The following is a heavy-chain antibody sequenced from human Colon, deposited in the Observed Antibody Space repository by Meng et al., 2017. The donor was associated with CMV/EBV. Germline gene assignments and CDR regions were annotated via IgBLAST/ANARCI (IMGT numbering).Heavy chain of an antibody. CDR3: ARDRLKTTVTKYYYYGMDV. Sequence: LRLSCTVSGGSISSGGYYWSWIRQHPGKGLEWIGYIYYSGSTYYNPSLKSRVTISVDTSKNQFSLKLSSVTAADTAVYYCARDRLKTTVTKYYYYGMDVWGQGTTVTVSS. D-gene: IGHD4-17*01. CDR2: IYYSGST. CDR1: GGSISSGGYY. V-gene: IGHV4-31*03. J-gene: IGHJ6*02.